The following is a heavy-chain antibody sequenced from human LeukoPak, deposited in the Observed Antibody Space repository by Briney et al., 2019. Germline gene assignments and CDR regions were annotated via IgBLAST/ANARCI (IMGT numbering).Heavy chain of an antibody. CDR3: ARGGGTVFGVIND. CDR1: GYTFTGHY. Sequence: GASVKVSCKASGYTFTGHYIHWVRQAPGQGLEWMGWINPNGGGTNYAQKFQGRVTMTRDTSITTAYMELSGLRSDDTAVYYCARGGGTVFGVINDWGQGTLVTVSS. CDR2: INPNGGGT. V-gene: IGHV1-2*02. D-gene: IGHD3-3*01. J-gene: IGHJ4*02.